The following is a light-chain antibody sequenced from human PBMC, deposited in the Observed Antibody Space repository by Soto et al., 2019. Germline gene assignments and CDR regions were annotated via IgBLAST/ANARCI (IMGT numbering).Light chain of an antibody. CDR2: WAS. V-gene: IGKV4-1*01. J-gene: IGKJ1*01. CDR3: QQYYNNPRT. CDR1: QTFLDSSNNKDY. Sequence: DIVMTQFPDSLAVALGARATVSCKSSQTFLDSSNNKDYLRWYQHKSGKPPKFXIYWASTREFGVPERSSGSGSGTDFTLTISSLQAEDVEVYYCQQYYNNPRTFGHGTKVDIK.